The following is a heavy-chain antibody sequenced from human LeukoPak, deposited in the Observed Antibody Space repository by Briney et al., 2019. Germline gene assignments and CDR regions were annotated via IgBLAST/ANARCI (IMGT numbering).Heavy chain of an antibody. V-gene: IGHV3-23*01. Sequence: GGSLRLSCAASGFTFSSYAMSWVRQAPGKGLEWVSAISGSGGSTYYADSVKGRFTISRDNSKNTLYLQMNSLRAEDTAVYYCAREAIYDSSGYSPYYYYGMDVWGQGTTVTVSS. J-gene: IGHJ6*02. CDR3: AREAIYDSSGYSPYYYYGMDV. CDR1: GFTFSSYA. D-gene: IGHD3-22*01. CDR2: ISGSGGST.